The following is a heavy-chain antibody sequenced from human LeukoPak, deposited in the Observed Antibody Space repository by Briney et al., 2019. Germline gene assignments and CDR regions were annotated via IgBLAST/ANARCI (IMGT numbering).Heavy chain of an antibody. V-gene: IGHV3-53*01. Sequence: GGSLRLSCSVSGFTVINNYMSWVRQAPGKGLEWVSVIYGGRNNTHYADSVKGRFTISRDNSKNTVYLQMNSLTAEDTAAYYCAREFRQTYNSGWSLDYWGQATLVTVSS. CDR1: GFTVINNY. J-gene: IGHJ4*02. D-gene: IGHD6-19*01. CDR3: AREFRQTYNSGWSLDY. CDR2: IYGGRNNT.